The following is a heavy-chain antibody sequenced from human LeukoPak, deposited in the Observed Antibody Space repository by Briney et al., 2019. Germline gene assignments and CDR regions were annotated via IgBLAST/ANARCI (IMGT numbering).Heavy chain of an antibody. D-gene: IGHD3-22*01. Sequence: GGSLRLSCAASGFTFSSYEMNWVRQVPGEGLDWVSYISSSGCTIYYADSVKGRFTISRDNAKNSLYLQMNSLRAEDTAVYYCARLGSYYDSRGAFDIWGQGTMVPVSS. V-gene: IGHV3-48*03. CDR2: ISSSGCTI. CDR1: GFTFSSYE. CDR3: ARLGSYYDSRGAFDI. J-gene: IGHJ3*02.